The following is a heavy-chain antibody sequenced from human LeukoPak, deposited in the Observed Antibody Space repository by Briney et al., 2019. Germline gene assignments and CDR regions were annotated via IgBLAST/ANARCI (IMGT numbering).Heavy chain of an antibody. D-gene: IGHD3-3*01. CDR2: IKQDGSEK. Sequence: GGSLRLSCAASGFTFDDYAMHWVRQAPGKGLEWVANIKQDGSEKYYVDSVKGRFTISRDNAKNSLYLQMNSLRAEDTAVYYCARVPATYYDFWSGPNWFDPWGQGTLVTVSS. J-gene: IGHJ5*02. V-gene: IGHV3-7*01. CDR1: GFTFDDYA. CDR3: ARVPATYYDFWSGPNWFDP.